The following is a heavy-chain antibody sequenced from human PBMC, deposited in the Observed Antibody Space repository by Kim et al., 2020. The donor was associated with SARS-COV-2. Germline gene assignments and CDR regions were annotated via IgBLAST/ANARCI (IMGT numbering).Heavy chain of an antibody. D-gene: IGHD3-16*01. V-gene: IGHV1-18*01. CDR2: ISAYNGNT. CDR3: ARASGAGFGALYYYYGMDV. Sequence: ASVKVSCKASGYTFTSYGISWVRQAPGQGLEWMGWISAYNGNTNYAQKLQGRVTMTTDTSTSTAYMELRSLRSDDTAVYYCARASGAGFGALYYYYGMDVWGQGTTVTVS. J-gene: IGHJ6*02. CDR1: GYTFTSYG.